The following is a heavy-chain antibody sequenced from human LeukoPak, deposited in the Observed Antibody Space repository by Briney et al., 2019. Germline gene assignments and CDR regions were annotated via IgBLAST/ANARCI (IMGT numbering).Heavy chain of an antibody. D-gene: IGHD4-17*01. CDR1: GGSISSGGYS. Sequence: SQTLSLTCAVSGGSISSGGYSWSWIRQPPGKGLEWIGYIYYSGSTYYNPSLKSRVTISVDTSKNQLSLKLSSVTAADTAVYYCARYTVTQHYFDYWGQGTLVTVSS. CDR2: IYYSGST. V-gene: IGHV4-30-4*07. J-gene: IGHJ4*02. CDR3: ARYTVTQHYFDY.